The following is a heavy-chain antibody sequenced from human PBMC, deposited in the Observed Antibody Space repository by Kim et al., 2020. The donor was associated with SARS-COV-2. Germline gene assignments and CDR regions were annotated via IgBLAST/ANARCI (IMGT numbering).Heavy chain of an antibody. CDR1: GDSVSSNSAA. Sequence: SQTLSLTCAISGDSVSSNSAAWNWIRQSPSRGLEWLGRTYYRSKWYNEYPVSVNSRITINPDTSKNQFSLQLNSVTPEDTAVYYCVGGGGWDTWAQGTLATVSS. D-gene: IGHD6-19*01. J-gene: IGHJ5*02. CDR3: VGGGGWDT. V-gene: IGHV6-1*01. CDR2: TYYRSKWYN.